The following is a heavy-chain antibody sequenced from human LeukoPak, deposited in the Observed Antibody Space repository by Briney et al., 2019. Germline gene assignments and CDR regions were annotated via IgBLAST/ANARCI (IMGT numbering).Heavy chain of an antibody. CDR2: IYPGDSDT. V-gene: IGHV5-51*01. CDR3: ARHTGEGSHFQH. Sequence: GESLKVSCKASGYTFTNYWIGWVRQMPGKGLEWMGIIYPGDSDTRYSPSFRGQVIISADKSIRTAYLQWTSLKASDTAMYYCARHTGEGSHFQHWGQGSLVTVSS. CDR1: GYTFTNYW. J-gene: IGHJ1*01. D-gene: IGHD3-16*01.